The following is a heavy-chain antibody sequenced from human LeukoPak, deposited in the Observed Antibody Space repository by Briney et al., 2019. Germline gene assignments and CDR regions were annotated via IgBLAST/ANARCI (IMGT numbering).Heavy chain of an antibody. D-gene: IGHD3-3*01. Sequence: GGSLRLSCAVSGFTFSSYGMHGVRQAPGKGLEWMAVISYDGTNKYYADSVKGRFTISRDNSKNTLYLQMNSLRAQDTAVYYCAKDLNYDFWSGLGNWGQGTLVTVSS. V-gene: IGHV3-30*18. CDR3: AKDLNYDFWSGLGN. J-gene: IGHJ4*02. CDR1: GFTFSSYG. CDR2: ISYDGTNK.